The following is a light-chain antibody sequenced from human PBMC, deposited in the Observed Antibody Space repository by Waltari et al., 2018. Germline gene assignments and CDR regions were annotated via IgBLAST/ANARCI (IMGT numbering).Light chain of an antibody. CDR1: QSVSSNY. J-gene: IGKJ2*01. CDR2: GAS. V-gene: IGKV3-20*01. CDR3: QQYGSSYT. Sequence: EIVLTQSPGTLSLSPGERATLSCRASQSVSSNYLAWYQHKPGQAPRPLIYGASSRATGIADRFSGSGSATDFALTISRLEPEDFAVYHCQQYGSSYTFGQGTKLEIK.